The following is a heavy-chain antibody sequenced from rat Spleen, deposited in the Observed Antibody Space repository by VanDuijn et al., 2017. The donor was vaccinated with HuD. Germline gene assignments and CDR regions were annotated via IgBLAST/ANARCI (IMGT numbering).Heavy chain of an antibody. CDR1: GFTFRNYD. D-gene: IGHD4-3*01. V-gene: IGHV5-25*01. Sequence: EVQLVESGGDLVQPGTSLKLSRPASGFTFRNYDIAWVRQAPTKGLEWVASISPSGGATYYRESVKGRFTVSRDNTKSTLYLQMDSLRSEDTGPYYCARQDTSGYSNWFAYWGQGTLVTVSS. J-gene: IGHJ3*01. CDR2: ISPSGGAT. CDR3: ARQDTSGYSNWFAY.